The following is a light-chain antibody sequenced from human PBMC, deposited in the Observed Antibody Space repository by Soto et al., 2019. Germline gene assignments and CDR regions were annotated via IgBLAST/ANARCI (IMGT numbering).Light chain of an antibody. CDR3: QAWDSSTYFV. J-gene: IGLJ1*01. CDR2: QDT. CDR1: KLGEKN. Sequence: SYELTQPPSVSVSPGQTASITCSGDKLGEKNACWYQRKPGQSPVLVMYQDTKRPSGIPERFSGSNSGNTATLTISGTQAMDEADYYCQAWDSSTYFVFGPGTKVTVL. V-gene: IGLV3-1*01.